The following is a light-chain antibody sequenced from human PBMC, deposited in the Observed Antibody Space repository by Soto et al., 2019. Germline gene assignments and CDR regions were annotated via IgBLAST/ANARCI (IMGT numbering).Light chain of an antibody. V-gene: IGLV1-44*01. CDR1: SSNIGSNT. Sequence: QSVLTQPPSASGTPGQRVTISCSGSSSNIGSNTVNWYQQLPGTAPKLLIYSNNQRPSGVPDRFSGSKSGTSASLTISGLQAEDEADYYCCSYAGSSTDVVFGGGTKVTVL. J-gene: IGLJ2*01. CDR2: SNN. CDR3: CSYAGSSTDVV.